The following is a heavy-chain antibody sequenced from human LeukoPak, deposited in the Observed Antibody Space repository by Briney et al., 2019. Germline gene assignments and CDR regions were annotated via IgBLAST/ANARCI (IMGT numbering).Heavy chain of an antibody. CDR3: ASGLRENYYYYMDV. J-gene: IGHJ6*03. Sequence: GASVKVSCKASGYTFTSYAMNWVRQAPGQGLEWMGWINTNTGNPTYAQGFTGRFVFSLDTSVSTAYLQISSLKAEDTAVYYCASGLRENYYYYMDVWGKGTTVTVSS. V-gene: IGHV7-4-1*02. CDR2: INTNTGNP. CDR1: GYTFTSYA. D-gene: IGHD5/OR15-5a*01.